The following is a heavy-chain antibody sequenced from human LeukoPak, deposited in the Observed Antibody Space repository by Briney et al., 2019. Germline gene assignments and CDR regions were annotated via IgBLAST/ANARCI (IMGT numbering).Heavy chain of an antibody. Sequence: GGSLRLSCAASGFTFSSYVMSWVRQAPGKGPEWVSGVVGDSGSTYYADSVKGRFTISRDNSRDTLYLQMNSLRADDTAVFYCARRADYRSFDVWGQGTVVTVSS. CDR1: GFTFSSYV. V-gene: IGHV3-23*01. J-gene: IGHJ3*01. CDR3: ARRADYRSFDV. CDR2: VVGDSGST. D-gene: IGHD3-16*02.